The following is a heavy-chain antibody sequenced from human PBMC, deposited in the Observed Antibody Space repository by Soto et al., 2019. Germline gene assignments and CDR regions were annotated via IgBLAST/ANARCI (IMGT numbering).Heavy chain of an antibody. Sequence: QLQLVESGGGVVQPGRSLRLSCAASGFTFSSYGMHWVRQAPGKGLEWVAVILYDGSDKYYADSVKVRFTISRDNFKNTLYLQMNSLRAEDTAVYYCAKDSGYMDVWGKGTTVTVSS. CDR2: ILYDGSDK. D-gene: IGHD3-10*01. CDR1: GFTFSSYG. CDR3: AKDSGYMDV. J-gene: IGHJ6*03. V-gene: IGHV3-30*18.